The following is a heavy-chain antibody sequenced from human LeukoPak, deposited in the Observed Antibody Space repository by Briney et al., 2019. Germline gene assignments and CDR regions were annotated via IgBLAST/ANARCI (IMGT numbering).Heavy chain of an antibody. Sequence: GEPLKISCKGSGYNFTIYWIGWVRQMPGKGLEWMGIIYPGDSDTRYSPSFQGQVTISADKSISTAYLQWSSLKASDTAMYYCSRHEGYCISSSCSDTFDIWGQGTMVTVSS. D-gene: IGHD2-2*01. J-gene: IGHJ3*02. CDR1: GYNFTIYW. CDR2: IYPGDSDT. CDR3: SRHEGYCISSSCSDTFDI. V-gene: IGHV5-51*01.